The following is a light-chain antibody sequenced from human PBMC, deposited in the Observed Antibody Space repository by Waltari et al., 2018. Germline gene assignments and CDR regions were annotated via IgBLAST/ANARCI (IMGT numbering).Light chain of an antibody. Sequence: QSVLTQPPSVSAAPGQRVTISWSGGSSNIGNNYVAWYRQYPGTAPKPRIYEKAERPSGIPGRFSGSKSGTSATLDITGLQAGDEADYYCGTWDSSLSGAVFGGGTHLTVL. V-gene: IGLV1-51*02. J-gene: IGLJ7*01. CDR1: SSNIGNNY. CDR2: EKA. CDR3: GTWDSSLSGAV.